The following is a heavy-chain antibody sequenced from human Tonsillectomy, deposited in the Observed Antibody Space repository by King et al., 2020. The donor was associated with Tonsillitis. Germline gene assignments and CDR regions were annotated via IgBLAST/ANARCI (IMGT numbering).Heavy chain of an antibody. CDR3: TPEPNYGDYVYHWFDS. Sequence: QLVQSGGGLVKPEGSLRLSCVASGFTFSNAWMSWVRQAPGKGLEWVGRIKSKTDGGTTDYAAPVKGRFTISRDDSKNTLFLQMNSLKTEDTAVYYCTPEPNYGDYVYHWFDSWGQGTLVTVSS. D-gene: IGHD4-17*01. V-gene: IGHV3-15*01. CDR1: GFTFSNAW. J-gene: IGHJ5*01. CDR2: IKSKTDGGTT.